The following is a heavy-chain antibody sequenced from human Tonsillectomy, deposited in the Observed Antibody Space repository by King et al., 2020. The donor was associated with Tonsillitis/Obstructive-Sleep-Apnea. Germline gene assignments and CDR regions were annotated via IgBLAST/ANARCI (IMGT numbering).Heavy chain of an antibody. D-gene: IGHD2-2*01. Sequence: QVQLQQWGAGLLKPSETLSLTCAVYGGSFSSYYWSWIRQPPGKGLEWIGEINHSGTTNYNPSLKSRVTISVDTSKNQFSLKLSSVTAADTAVYYCARGDIVVVPARPDYWGQGTLVTVSS. CDR1: GGSFSSYY. CDR2: INHSGTT. V-gene: IGHV4-34*01. CDR3: ARGDIVVVPARPDY. J-gene: IGHJ4*02.